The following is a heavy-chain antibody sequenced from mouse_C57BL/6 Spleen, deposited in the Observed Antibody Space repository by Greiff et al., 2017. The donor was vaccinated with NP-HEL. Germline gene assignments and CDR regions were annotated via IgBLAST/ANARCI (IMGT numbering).Heavy chain of an antibody. Sequence: EVQLVESGGGLVKPGGSLKLSCAASGFTFSDYGMHWVRQAPEKGLEWVAYISSGSSTIYYADTVKGRFTISRDNAKNTLFLQMTSRRSEDTAMYYWARPGYYGAMDYWGQGTSVTVSS. CDR2: ISSGSSTI. CDR1: GFTFSDYG. CDR3: ARPGYYGAMDY. V-gene: IGHV5-17*01. J-gene: IGHJ4*01. D-gene: IGHD1-1*01.